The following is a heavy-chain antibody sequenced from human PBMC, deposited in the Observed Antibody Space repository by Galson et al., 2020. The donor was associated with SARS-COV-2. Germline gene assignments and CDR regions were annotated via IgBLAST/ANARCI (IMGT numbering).Heavy chain of an antibody. CDR2: ISYDGSNK. CDR3: ARGGLAGYYPDAFDI. J-gene: IGHJ3*02. Sequence: GGSLRLSCAASGFTFSSYAMHWVRQAPGKGLEWVAVISYDGSNKYYADSVKGRFTISRDNSKNTLYLQMNSLRAEDTAVYYCARGGLAGYYPDAFDIWGQGTMVTVSS. V-gene: IGHV3-30*04. D-gene: IGHD3-9*01. CDR1: GFTFSSYA.